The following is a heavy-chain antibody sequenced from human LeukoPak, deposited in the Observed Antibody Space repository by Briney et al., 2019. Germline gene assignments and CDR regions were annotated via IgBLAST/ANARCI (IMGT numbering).Heavy chain of an antibody. J-gene: IGHJ6*02. Sequence: GGSLRLSCTASGFTFGDYLMSWVRQAPGKGLEWVSSISSSSSYIYYADSVKGRFTISRDNAKNSLYLQMNSLRAEDTAVYYCARDSGDIVATFYYYYGMDVWGQGTTVTVSS. CDR1: GFTFGDYL. D-gene: IGHD5-12*01. CDR2: ISSSSSYI. CDR3: ARDSGDIVATFYYYYGMDV. V-gene: IGHV3-21*01.